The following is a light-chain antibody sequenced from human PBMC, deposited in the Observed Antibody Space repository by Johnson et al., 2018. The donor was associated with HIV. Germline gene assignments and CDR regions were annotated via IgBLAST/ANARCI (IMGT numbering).Light chain of an antibody. CDR3: GTWDSSLIAFYV. CDR2: DNN. J-gene: IGLJ1*01. V-gene: IGLV1-51*01. Sequence: QSVLTQPPSVSAAPGQKVTISCSGSSSNIGNNYVSWYQQLPGTAPKLLIYDNNKRPSGIPDRFSGSKSGTSATLGITGLQTGDEADYYCGTWDSSLIAFYVFGTGTQVTVL. CDR1: SSNIGNNY.